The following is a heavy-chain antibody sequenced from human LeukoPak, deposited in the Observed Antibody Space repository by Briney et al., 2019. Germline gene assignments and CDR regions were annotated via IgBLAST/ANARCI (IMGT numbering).Heavy chain of an antibody. D-gene: IGHD3-22*01. Sequence: MSSETLSLTCTVSGGSISSYYWSWIRQPPGKGLEWIGYIYYSGSTNYNPSLKSRVTISVDTSKNQFSLKLSSVTAADTAVYYCARTADDSSGYFDYWGQGTLVTVSS. V-gene: IGHV4-59*01. CDR3: ARTADDSSGYFDY. J-gene: IGHJ4*02. CDR2: IYYSGST. CDR1: GGSISSYY.